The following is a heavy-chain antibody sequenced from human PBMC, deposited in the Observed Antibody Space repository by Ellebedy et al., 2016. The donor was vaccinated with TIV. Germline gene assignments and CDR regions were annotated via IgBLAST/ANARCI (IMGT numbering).Heavy chain of an antibody. CDR1: AFIFSSHA. V-gene: IGHV3-23*01. CDR2: VTGGSDPT. D-gene: IGHD1-26*01. CDR3: ARGSSGSSFSSYDY. J-gene: IGHJ4*02. Sequence: GGSLRLSCSASAFIFSSHAMSWVRQAPGKGLEWVSVVTGGSDPTFYANFAKGRFTISKDISKNTLYLQMSDLRAEDSAVYYCARGSSGSSFSSYDYWGQGTLVTVSS.